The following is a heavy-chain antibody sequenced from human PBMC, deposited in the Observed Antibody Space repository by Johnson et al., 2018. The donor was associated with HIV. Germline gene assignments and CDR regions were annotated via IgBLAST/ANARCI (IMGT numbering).Heavy chain of an antibody. CDR2: ISWNSGSI. CDR1: GFTFDDYA. D-gene: IGHD3-16*01. V-gene: IGHV3-9*01. J-gene: IGHJ3*02. Sequence: HLVESGGGVVQPGGSLRLSCAASGFTFDDYAMHWVRQAPGKGLEWVSGISWNSGSIGYADSVKGRFTISRDNAKNSLYLQMNSLRAEDTALYYCAKDRGTDDAFDIWGQGTMVTVSS. CDR3: AKDRGTDDAFDI.